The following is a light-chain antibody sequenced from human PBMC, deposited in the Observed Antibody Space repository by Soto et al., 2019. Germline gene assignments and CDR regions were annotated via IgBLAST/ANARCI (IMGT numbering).Light chain of an antibody. CDR2: GAS. J-gene: IGKJ2*01. Sequence: DIQMTQSPSFLSASVGDRVTITCRASQIISSFLNWYQQEPGKAPKLLIYGASSLQHGVPSRFSGGGSGTDFTLTIGSLQPEDFATYYCQQSYSTPYTFGQGTELEIK. V-gene: IGKV1-39*01. CDR3: QQSYSTPYT. CDR1: QIISSF.